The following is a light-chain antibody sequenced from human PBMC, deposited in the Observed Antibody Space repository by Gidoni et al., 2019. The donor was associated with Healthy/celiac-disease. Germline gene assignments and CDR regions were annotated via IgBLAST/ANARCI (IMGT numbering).Light chain of an antibody. V-gene: IGKV2-28*01. Sequence: DIVMTHSPLSLPCTPGEPASISCRSSQSLLNSNGYNYLDWYLQNPGQSPQILIYLGSNRASGVPDRFSGSVSGTDFTLKISRVEAEDVGVYYCMQALQTPRTFXXXTKLEIK. CDR2: LGS. J-gene: IGKJ2*01. CDR3: MQALQTPRT. CDR1: QSLLNSNGYNY.